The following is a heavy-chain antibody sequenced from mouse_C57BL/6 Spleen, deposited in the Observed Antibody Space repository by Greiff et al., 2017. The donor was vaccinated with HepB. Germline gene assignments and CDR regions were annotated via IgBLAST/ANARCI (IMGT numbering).Heavy chain of an antibody. CDR3: KVGGYYGSRGYFDV. Sequence: VQLQQSGAELVRPGASVTLSCKASGYTFTDYEMHWVKQTPVHGLEWIGAIDPETGGTTYNQKFKGKAILTADKSSSTAYMELRSLTSEDSAVYYWKVGGYYGSRGYFDVWGTGTTVTVSS. J-gene: IGHJ1*03. V-gene: IGHV1-15*01. CDR1: GYTFTDYE. CDR2: IDPETGGT. D-gene: IGHD1-1*01.